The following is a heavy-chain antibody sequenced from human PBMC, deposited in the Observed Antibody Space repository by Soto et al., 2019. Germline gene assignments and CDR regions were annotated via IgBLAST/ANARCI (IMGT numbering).Heavy chain of an antibody. CDR2: IYYSGST. Sequence: PSQTLCVSYSVAEGTIVGLGGCRSRNRQHPGKGLEWIGYIYYSGSTNYNPSLKSRVTISVDTSKNQFSLKLSSVTAADTAVYYCARDLGGGYNYAFDIWGQGTMVTVSS. J-gene: IGHJ3*02. CDR3: ARDLGGGYNYAFDI. D-gene: IGHD5-12*01. V-gene: IGHV4-31*03. CDR1: EGTIVGLGGC.